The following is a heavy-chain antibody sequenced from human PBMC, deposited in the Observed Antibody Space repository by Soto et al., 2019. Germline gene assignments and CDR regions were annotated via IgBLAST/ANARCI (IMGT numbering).Heavy chain of an antibody. D-gene: IGHD3-10*01. J-gene: IGHJ5*02. V-gene: IGHV1-69*01. Sequence: QVQLVQSGAEVKKPGSSVKVSCKASGGTFSSYAISWVRQAPGQGLEWMGGIIPIFGTANYAQKVQGRVTITADESTSTADMELSSLRSEDTAVYYCAREGSGYYGSGSWFDPWGQGTLVTVSS. CDR2: IIPIFGTA. CDR1: GGTFSSYA. CDR3: AREGSGYYGSGSWFDP.